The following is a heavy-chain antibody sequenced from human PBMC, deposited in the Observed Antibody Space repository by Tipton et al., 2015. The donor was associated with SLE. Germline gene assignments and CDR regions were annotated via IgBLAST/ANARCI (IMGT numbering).Heavy chain of an antibody. CDR2: ISGSGGST. D-gene: IGHD3-3*01. J-gene: IGHJ3*02. CDR3: AKDPGGALESLDAFDI. Sequence: LSLTCAVYGGSFSGYYWSWVRQAPGKGLEWVSAISGSGGSTYYADSVKGRFTISRDNSKNTLYLQMNSLRAEDTAVYYCAKDPGGALESLDAFDIWGQGTMVTVSS. V-gene: IGHV3-23*01. CDR1: GGSFSGYY.